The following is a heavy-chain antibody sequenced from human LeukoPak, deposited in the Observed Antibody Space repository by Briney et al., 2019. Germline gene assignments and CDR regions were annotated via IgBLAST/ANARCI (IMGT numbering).Heavy chain of an antibody. D-gene: IGHD3-10*01. Sequence: ASVKVSCKASGYTFTSYDINWVRQATGQGLEWMGWMNPNSGNTGYAQKFQGRVTMTRNTSISTAYMELSSLRSEDTAVYYCARRGRLAPKYNWFDPWGQGTLVTVSS. CDR2: MNPNSGNT. CDR3: ARRGRLAPKYNWFDP. CDR1: GYTFTSYD. V-gene: IGHV1-8*01. J-gene: IGHJ5*02.